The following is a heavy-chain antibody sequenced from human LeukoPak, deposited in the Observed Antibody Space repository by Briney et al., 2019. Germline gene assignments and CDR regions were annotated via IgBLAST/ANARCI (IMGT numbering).Heavy chain of an antibody. V-gene: IGHV3-30-3*01. CDR2: ISYDGSNK. D-gene: IGHD3-22*01. Sequence: PGGSLRLSCAASGFTFSSYAMPWVRQAPGKGLEWVAVISYDGSNKYYADSVKGRFTISRDNSKNTLYLQMNSLRAEDTAVYYCAKEDGAHDYDSSGYYVFDYWGQGTLVTVSS. CDR3: AKEDGAHDYDSSGYYVFDY. J-gene: IGHJ4*02. CDR1: GFTFSSYA.